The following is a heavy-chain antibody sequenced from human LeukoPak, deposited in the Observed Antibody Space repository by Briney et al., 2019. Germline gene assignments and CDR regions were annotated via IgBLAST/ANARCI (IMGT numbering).Heavy chain of an antibody. J-gene: IGHJ4*02. V-gene: IGHV4-39*01. D-gene: IGHD6-13*01. CDR2: ISYSGST. CDR1: GGSIISSSHY. CDR3: ARQIAAATLYFFDY. Sequence: SETLSLTCTVSGGSIISSSHYWGWIRQPPGKGLEWMGSISYSGSTYYNPSLKSRVTISVDTSKNQFSLKVSSETAADTAVYYCARQIAAATLYFFDYWGQGTLVTVSS.